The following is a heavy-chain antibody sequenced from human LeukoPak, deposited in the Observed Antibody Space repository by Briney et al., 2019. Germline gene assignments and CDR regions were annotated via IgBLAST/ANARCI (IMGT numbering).Heavy chain of an antibody. J-gene: IGHJ4*02. CDR1: GFTFSSYA. CDR2: ISGSGGST. Sequence: GGSLRLSCAASGFTFSSYAMSWVRQAPGKGLEWVSAISGSGGSTYYADSVKGRFTISRDNSKNTLYLQMNSLRAEDTAVYYCAKVNLVAFESLRLNLFDYWGQGTLVTVSS. CDR3: AKVNLVAFESLRLNLFDY. V-gene: IGHV3-23*01. D-gene: IGHD3-16*01.